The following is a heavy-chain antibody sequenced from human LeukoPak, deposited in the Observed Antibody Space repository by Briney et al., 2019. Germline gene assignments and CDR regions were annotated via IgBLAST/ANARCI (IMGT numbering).Heavy chain of an antibody. D-gene: IGHD1-26*01. CDR1: GFTFSSYE. J-gene: IGHJ4*02. Sequence: GGSLRLSCAASGFTFSSYEMNWVRQAPGKGLEWVSYISSSNSIYYADSVKGRFTISRDNANNSLYLQMNDLRAEDTAVYYCARWGVGDYWGQGTLVTVCS. CDR2: ISSSNSI. V-gene: IGHV3-48*03. CDR3: ARWGVGDY.